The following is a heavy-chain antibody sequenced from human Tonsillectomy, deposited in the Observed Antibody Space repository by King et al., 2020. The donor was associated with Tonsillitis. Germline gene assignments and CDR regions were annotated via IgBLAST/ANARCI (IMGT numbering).Heavy chain of an antibody. CDR3: ARETHHYDSSGYPNWFDP. V-gene: IGHV4-61*02. J-gene: IGHJ5*02. Sequence: AQLQESGPGLVKPSQTLSLTCTVSGGSISSGIYFWSWIRQPAGKGLEWIGRIYTSGSTSYNPSLKSRVTISVDTSKNQFSLKLSSVTAADTAVYYCARETHHYDSSGYPNWFDPWGQGTLVTVSS. CDR1: GGSISSGIYF. CDR2: IYTSGST. D-gene: IGHD3-22*01.